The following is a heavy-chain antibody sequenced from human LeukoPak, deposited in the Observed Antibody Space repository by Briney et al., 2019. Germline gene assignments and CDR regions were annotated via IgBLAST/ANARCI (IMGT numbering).Heavy chain of an antibody. J-gene: IGHJ5*02. Sequence: EASETLSLTCAVYGGSFSGYYWSWIRQPPGKGREWIGEINHSGSTNYNPSLKSRVTISVDTSKNQFSLKLSSVTAADTAVYYCARGGGYCSGGSCQNWFDPWGQGTLVTVSS. V-gene: IGHV4-34*01. CDR1: GGSFSGYY. CDR3: ARGGGYCSGGSCQNWFDP. D-gene: IGHD2-15*01. CDR2: INHSGST.